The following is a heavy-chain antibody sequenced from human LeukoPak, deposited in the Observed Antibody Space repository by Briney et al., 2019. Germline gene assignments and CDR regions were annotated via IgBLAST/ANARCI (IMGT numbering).Heavy chain of an antibody. D-gene: IGHD3-22*01. CDR2: INHSGST. CDR1: GGSFSGYY. CDR3: ARGRYYYDSSGYARPDAFDI. Sequence: SETLSLTCAVYGGSFSGYYWNWIRQPPGKGLEWIGEINHSGSTNYNPALKSRVTISVDTSKKQFSLKLSSVTAADTAVYYCARGRYYYDSSGYARPDAFDIWGQGTMVTVSS. V-gene: IGHV4-34*01. J-gene: IGHJ3*02.